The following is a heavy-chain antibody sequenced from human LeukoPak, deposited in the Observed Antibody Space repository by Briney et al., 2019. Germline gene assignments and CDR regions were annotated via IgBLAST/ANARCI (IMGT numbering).Heavy chain of an antibody. CDR2: TSFDGTTK. Sequence: GGSLRLSCAASGFTFSTYAMHWVRQAPGKGLEWVAVTSFDGTTKYYADSVKGRFTVSRDNSKNTLILQMNSLRAEDTAVYYCARGSSTNCYGGNCFYYYMAVWGKGTAVTVSS. J-gene: IGHJ6*03. D-gene: IGHD2-2*01. CDR1: GFTFSTYA. V-gene: IGHV3-30*04. CDR3: ARGSSTNCYGGNCFYYYMAV.